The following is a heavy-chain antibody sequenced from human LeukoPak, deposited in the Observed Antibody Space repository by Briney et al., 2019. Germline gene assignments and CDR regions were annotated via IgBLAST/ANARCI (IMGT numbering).Heavy chain of an antibody. J-gene: IGHJ5*02. D-gene: IGHD3-10*01. V-gene: IGHV4-39*07. CDR1: GGSISSSSYY. CDR3: ARHGHQLWFGELRT. Sequence: PSETLSLTCTVSGGSISSSSYYWGWIRQPPGKGLEWIGSIYYSGSTYYNPSLKSRVTLSLDTPKTQFSLKLRSVTAADTAVYYCARHGHQLWFGELRTWGQGTLVTVSS. CDR2: IYYSGST.